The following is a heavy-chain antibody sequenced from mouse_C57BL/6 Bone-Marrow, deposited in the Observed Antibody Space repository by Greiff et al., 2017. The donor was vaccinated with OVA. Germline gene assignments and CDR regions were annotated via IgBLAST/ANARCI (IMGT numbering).Heavy chain of an antibody. V-gene: IGHV10-3*01. CDR1: GFTFNTYA. Sequence: GESGGGLVQPKGSLKLSCAASGFTFNTYAMHWVRPAPGKGLEWVARIRSKSSNYATYYADSVKDRFTISRDDSQSMLYLQMNNLKTEDTAMYYCVRDSLWKWYFDVWGTGTTVTVSS. J-gene: IGHJ1*03. D-gene: IGHD1-1*02. CDR2: IRSKSSNYAT. CDR3: VRDSLWKWYFDV.